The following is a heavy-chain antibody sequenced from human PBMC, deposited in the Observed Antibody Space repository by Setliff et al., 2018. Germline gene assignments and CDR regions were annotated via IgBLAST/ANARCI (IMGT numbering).Heavy chain of an antibody. J-gene: IGHJ4*02. CDR2: INPYNGVT. CDR3: ARINFYVSSGYYYAPDF. Sequence: ASVKVSCKASGYTFTSYGISWVRQAPGQGLEWMGYINPYNGVTYYAQNVQARVTMTTDTSTSTAYMELRSLRSDDTAVYYCARINFYVSSGYYYAPDFWGQGTLVTVSS. D-gene: IGHD3-22*01. V-gene: IGHV1-18*01. CDR1: GYTFTSYG.